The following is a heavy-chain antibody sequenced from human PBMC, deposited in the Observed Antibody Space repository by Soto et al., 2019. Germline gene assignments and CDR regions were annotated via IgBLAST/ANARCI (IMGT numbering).Heavy chain of an antibody. D-gene: IGHD3-22*01. V-gene: IGHV1-18*03. Sequence: QVQLGQSGAEVKRPGASVKVSCKAPGYTFITYDVSWVRQAPGQGRDWLGCISTYNGTTRYAERLQARVTMTTETTTNTAYMELRNLGSDDMAVYYCAIGPTDSYDYSSTYFLDYWGQGTLVTVSS. CDR3: AIGPTDSYDYSSTYFLDY. CDR1: GYTFITYD. J-gene: IGHJ4*02. CDR2: ISTYNGTT.